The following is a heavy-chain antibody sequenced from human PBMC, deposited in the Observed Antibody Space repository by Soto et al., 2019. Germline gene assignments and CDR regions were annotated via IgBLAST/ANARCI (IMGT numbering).Heavy chain of an antibody. CDR1: GFTFSSYD. CDR3: ARGGGRVATPWFDP. V-gene: IGHV3-13*04. CDR2: IGTAGDT. J-gene: IGHJ5*02. Sequence: EVQLVESGGGLVQPGGSLRLSCAASGFTFSSYDMHWVRQATGKGLEWVSAIGTAGDTYYPGSVKGRFTISRENAKNSLYLQMNGLGAGDTAVYYCARGGGRVATPWFDPWGQGTLVTVSS. D-gene: IGHD5-12*01.